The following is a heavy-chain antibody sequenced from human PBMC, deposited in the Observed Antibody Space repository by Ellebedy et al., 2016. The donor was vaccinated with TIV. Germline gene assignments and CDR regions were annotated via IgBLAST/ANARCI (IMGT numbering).Heavy chain of an antibody. CDR3: NYGDYVVGYYFDY. CDR1: GYTFTSYD. V-gene: IGHV1-8*01. D-gene: IGHD4-17*01. Sequence: AASVKVSCKASGYTFTSYDINWVRQATGQGLEWMGWMNPNSGNTGYAQKFQGRVTMTRNTSISTAYMELSSLRSEDTAVYYCNYGDYVVGYYFDYWGQGTLVTVSS. J-gene: IGHJ4*02. CDR2: MNPNSGNT.